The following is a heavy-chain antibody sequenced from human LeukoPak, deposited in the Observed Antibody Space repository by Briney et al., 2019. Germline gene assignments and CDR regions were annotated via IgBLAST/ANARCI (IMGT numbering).Heavy chain of an antibody. CDR2: IYHSGST. J-gene: IGHJ6*03. CDR1: GYSISSGYY. D-gene: IGHD3-16*01. V-gene: IGHV4-38-2*01. CDR3: ARRGGGYSYYYMDV. Sequence: SETLSLTCAVSGYSISSGYYWGWIRQPPGKGLEWIGSIYHSGSTYYNPSLKSRVTISVDTSKNQFSLKLSSVTAADTAVYYCARRGGGYSYYYMDVWGKGTTVTVSS.